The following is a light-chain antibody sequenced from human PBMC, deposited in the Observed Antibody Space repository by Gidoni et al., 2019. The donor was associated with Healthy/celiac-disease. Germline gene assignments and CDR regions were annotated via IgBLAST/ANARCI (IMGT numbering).Light chain of an antibody. CDR1: QRVSSSY. Sequence: ELVLTQSPGTLSLSPGERATLSCRASQRVSSSYLAWYQQKPGQAPRLLLYGASSRATGIPDRFSGSGSGTDFTLTISRLEPEDFAVYYCQQYGSSPLYTFGQGTKLEIK. J-gene: IGKJ2*01. CDR2: GAS. CDR3: QQYGSSPLYT. V-gene: IGKV3-20*01.